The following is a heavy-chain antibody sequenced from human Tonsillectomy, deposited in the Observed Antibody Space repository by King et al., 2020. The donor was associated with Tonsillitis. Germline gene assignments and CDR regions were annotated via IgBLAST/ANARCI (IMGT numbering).Heavy chain of an antibody. CDR3: TRDFYYDGNYYYGMDV. CDR2: TYHRSKWYN. CDR1: GDSVSGNNVA. J-gene: IGHJ6*02. V-gene: IGHV6-1*01. D-gene: IGHD1-26*01. Sequence: VQLQQSGPGLVKPSQTLSLTCAISGDSVSGNNVAWTWIRQSPSRGLEWLGRTYHRSKWYNDYALSVERRITINPDTSKNQFSLQLSSVSPEDTAIYYCTRDFYYDGNYYYGMDVWGQGTTVTVSS.